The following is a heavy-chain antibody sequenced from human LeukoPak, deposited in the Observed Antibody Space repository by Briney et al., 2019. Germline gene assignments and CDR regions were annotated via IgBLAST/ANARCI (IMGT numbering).Heavy chain of an antibody. J-gene: IGHJ4*02. V-gene: IGHV3-7*04. Sequence: GGSLRLSCAVSGFTFSNFWMSWVRQAPGRGLEWVANIHPEGNEKYHVESVKGRFTISRGNAKNSLFLQMNGLRVEDTAVYYCARGDDFSGDHWGQGTLVTVSS. D-gene: IGHD1-1*01. CDR2: IHPEGNEK. CDR1: GFTFSNFW. CDR3: ARGDDFSGDH.